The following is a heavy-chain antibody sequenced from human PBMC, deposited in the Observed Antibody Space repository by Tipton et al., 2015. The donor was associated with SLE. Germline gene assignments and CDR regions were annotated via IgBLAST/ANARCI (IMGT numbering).Heavy chain of an antibody. CDR3: AKSRGNCADYSCEYFDY. J-gene: IGHJ4*02. D-gene: IGHD3-16*01. CDR1: GFTFWTYG. V-gene: IGHV3-33*06. CDR2: IWYDGSTQ. Sequence: SLRLSCEASGFTFWTYGMHWVRQAPGKGLEWVSVIWYDGSTQYYADSVKGRFTISRDNSRNTLYLQMNSLRAEDTAVYYCAKSRGNCADYSCEYFDYWGQGTLVTVSS.